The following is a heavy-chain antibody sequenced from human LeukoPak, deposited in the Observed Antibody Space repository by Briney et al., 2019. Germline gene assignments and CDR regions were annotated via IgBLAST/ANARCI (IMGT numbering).Heavy chain of an antibody. CDR1: GGSISSYY. CDR3: ARREGADIVVVPAATHFDY. J-gene: IGHJ4*02. Sequence: SETLSLTCTVSGGSISSYYWSWIRQPAGKGLEWIGRIYTSGSTNYNPSLKSRVTMSVDTSKNQFSLKLSSVTAADTAVYYCARREGADIVVVPAATHFDYWGQGTLVTVSS. CDR2: IYTSGST. V-gene: IGHV4-4*07. D-gene: IGHD2-2*01.